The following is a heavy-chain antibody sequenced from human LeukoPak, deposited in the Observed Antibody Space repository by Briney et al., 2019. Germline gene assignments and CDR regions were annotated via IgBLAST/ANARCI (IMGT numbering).Heavy chain of an antibody. CDR2: ISWNSGSI. Sequence: GRSLRLSCAASGFTFDDYAMHWVRQAPGKGLEWVSGISWNSGSIGYADSVKGRFTISRDNAKNSLYLQMNSLRAEDTALYYCAKDMTYGEDWYFDLWGRGTLVTVSS. J-gene: IGHJ2*01. CDR1: GFTFDDYA. D-gene: IGHD4-17*01. CDR3: AKDMTYGEDWYFDL. V-gene: IGHV3-9*01.